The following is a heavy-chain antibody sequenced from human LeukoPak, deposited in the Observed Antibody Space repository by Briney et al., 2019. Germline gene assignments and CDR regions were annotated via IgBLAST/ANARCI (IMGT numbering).Heavy chain of an antibody. Sequence: GGSLRLSCAASGFTFSRYAMSWVRQAPGKGLEWVANIKQDGSEKYYVDSVKGRFTISRDNAKNSLYLQMNSLRAEDTAVYYCAREASIAARPRGYYFDYWGQGTLVTVSS. J-gene: IGHJ4*02. CDR3: AREASIAARPRGYYFDY. V-gene: IGHV3-7*01. D-gene: IGHD6-6*01. CDR1: GFTFSRYA. CDR2: IKQDGSEK.